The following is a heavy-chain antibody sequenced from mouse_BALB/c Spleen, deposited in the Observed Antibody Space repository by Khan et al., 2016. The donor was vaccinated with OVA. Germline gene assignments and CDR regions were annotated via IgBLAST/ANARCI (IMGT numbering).Heavy chain of an antibody. Sequence: QIQLVQSGPELKKPGETVKISCKASGYTFTNYGMTWVKQAPGKGLKWMGWINTYTGDPTYADDFKGRFAFSLDTSSTTASLQIDNLKNEDTATDFCARVGNYWYFDVWGEGTTVTVSS. D-gene: IGHD2-1*01. J-gene: IGHJ1*01. CDR1: GYTFTNYG. CDR3: ARVGNYWYFDV. V-gene: IGHV9-3-1*01. CDR2: INTYTGDP.